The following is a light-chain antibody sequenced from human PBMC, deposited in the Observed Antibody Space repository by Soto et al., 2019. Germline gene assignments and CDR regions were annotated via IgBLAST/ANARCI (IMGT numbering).Light chain of an antibody. J-gene: IGLJ2*01. Sequence: QSALTQPPSASGSPGQSVTISCSGTSSDVASYNYVSWYQQHPGKAPKLIIYEVSKRPSGVPDRFSGSKSGDTASLTVSGLQDEDEADYCCIAHDGSWIFGGGTKLTVL. CDR2: EVS. V-gene: IGLV2-8*01. CDR3: IAHDGSWI. CDR1: SSDVASYNY.